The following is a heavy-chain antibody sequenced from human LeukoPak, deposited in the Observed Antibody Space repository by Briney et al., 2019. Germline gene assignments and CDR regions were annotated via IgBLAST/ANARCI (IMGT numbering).Heavy chain of an antibody. CDR1: GYTLTELS. CDR2: FDPEDGET. J-gene: IGHJ4*02. CDR3: ATDKPGIAAAGKGY. V-gene: IGHV1-24*01. D-gene: IGHD6-13*01. Sequence: ASVKVSCKVSGYTLTELSMHWVRQTPGKGLEWMGGFDPEDGETIYAQKFQGRVTMTEDTSTDTAYMELSSLRFEDTAVYYCATDKPGIAAAGKGYWGQGTLVTVSS.